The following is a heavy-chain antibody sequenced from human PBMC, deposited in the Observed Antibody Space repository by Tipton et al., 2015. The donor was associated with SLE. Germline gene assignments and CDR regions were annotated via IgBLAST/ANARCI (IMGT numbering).Heavy chain of an antibody. CDR3: ATKERCRGGSCYHY. D-gene: IGHD2-15*01. Sequence: TLSLTCTVSGDSIRSSRYYWGWIRQSLGKGLEWIGSIYYSGTTYYNPSLKSRVTISVDTSKNQFSLQLSSVTAADTAVYYCATKERCRGGSCYHYWGQGTLVTVSS. J-gene: IGHJ4*02. CDR2: IYYSGTT. CDR1: GDSIRSSRYY. V-gene: IGHV4-39*07.